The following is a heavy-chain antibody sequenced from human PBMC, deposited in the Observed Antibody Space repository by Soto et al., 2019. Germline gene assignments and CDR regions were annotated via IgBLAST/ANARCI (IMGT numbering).Heavy chain of an antibody. J-gene: IGHJ4*02. CDR1: GYNFAGYW. Sequence: PGESLKISCNGSGYNFAGYWIAWVRQMPGKGLELMGIIYPSDSDTRYRPSFQGQVTISADKSISSAYLQWSSLRASDTAMYYCARGGVSTRTFDYWGQGTQATVSS. V-gene: IGHV5-51*01. CDR3: ARGGVSTRTFDY. CDR2: IYPSDSDT. D-gene: IGHD3-3*01.